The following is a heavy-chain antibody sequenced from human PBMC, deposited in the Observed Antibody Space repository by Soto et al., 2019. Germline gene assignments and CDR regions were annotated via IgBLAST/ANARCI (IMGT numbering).Heavy chain of an antibody. CDR1: GYTFTSYG. CDR2: ISAYNGNT. J-gene: IGHJ4*02. D-gene: IGHD3-16*01. Sequence: ASVKVSCKAAGYTFTSYGFGWVRQAPGQGLEWMGWISAYNGNTNYAQKFQGRVTMTTDTSTSTAYMELRSLRSDDTAVYYCARGRLVWGSPYSAGLDYWGQGTLVTVSS. V-gene: IGHV1-18*01. CDR3: ARGRLVWGSPYSAGLDY.